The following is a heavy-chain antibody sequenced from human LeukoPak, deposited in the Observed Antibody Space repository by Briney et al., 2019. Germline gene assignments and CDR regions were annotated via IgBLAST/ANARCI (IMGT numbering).Heavy chain of an antibody. CDR1: GFTFSSYS. D-gene: IGHD6-19*01. Sequence: GGSLRLSCAASGFTFSSYSMNWVRQAPGKGLEWVSSISSSSSYIYYADSVKGRFTISRDNAKNSLYLQMNSLRAEDTAVYYCARDLVGQWPVQGGFDYWGQGTLVTVSS. V-gene: IGHV3-21*01. CDR3: ARDLVGQWPVQGGFDY. CDR2: ISSSSSYI. J-gene: IGHJ4*02.